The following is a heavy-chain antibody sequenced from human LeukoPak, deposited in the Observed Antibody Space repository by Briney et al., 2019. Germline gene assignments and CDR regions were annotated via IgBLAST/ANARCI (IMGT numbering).Heavy chain of an antibody. CDR2: MNPNSGNT. CDR1: GYTFTSYD. CDR3: ARGAYVWGSNTIGNDY. D-gene: IGHD3-16*01. V-gene: IGHV1-8*01. J-gene: IGHJ4*02. Sequence: GASVKVSCKASGYTFTSYDINWVRQATGQGLEWMGWMNPNSGNTGYAQKFQGRVTMTRNTSISTAYMELGSLRSEDTAVYYCARGAYVWGSNTIGNDYWGQGTLVTVSS.